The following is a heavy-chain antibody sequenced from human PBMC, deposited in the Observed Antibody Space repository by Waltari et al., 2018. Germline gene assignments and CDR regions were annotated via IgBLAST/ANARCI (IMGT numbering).Heavy chain of an antibody. D-gene: IGHD3-3*01. CDR3: ARGRDVFANFDYNWFDP. Sequence: QVQLVQSGAEVLRPGASVKVSCQASGYSFINYDINWVRQAAGQGLRGRGWVNPNSRATANAKRFQGKITMTWDTAISTAYMELSNLRSDDTAVLYCARGRDVFANFDYNWFDPWGQGTLVTVSS. CDR2: VNPNSRAT. V-gene: IGHV1-8*02. CDR1: GYSFINYD. J-gene: IGHJ5*02.